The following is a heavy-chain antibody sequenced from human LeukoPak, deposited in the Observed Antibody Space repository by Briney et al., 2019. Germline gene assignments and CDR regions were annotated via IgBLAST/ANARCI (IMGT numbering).Heavy chain of an antibody. V-gene: IGHV1-2*02. CDR2: INPNSGGT. CDR3: ARAPTTVTISLDY. Sequence: ASVKVSCKASGYTFSAYYMHWVRQAPGQGLEWMGWINPNSGGTNYAQKFQGRVTMTRDTSISTAYMELSRLRSDDTAVYYCARAPTTVTISLDYWGQGTLVTVSS. J-gene: IGHJ4*02. CDR1: GYTFSAYY. D-gene: IGHD4-17*01.